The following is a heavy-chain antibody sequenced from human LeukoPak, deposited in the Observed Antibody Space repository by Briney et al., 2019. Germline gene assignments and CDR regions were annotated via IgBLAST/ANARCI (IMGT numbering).Heavy chain of an antibody. D-gene: IGHD3-9*01. CDR1: GYTFTSYG. J-gene: IGHJ4*02. CDR3: ARVTLLRYFDWLLSPPADY. Sequence: GASVKVSCKASGYTFTSYGISWVRQAPGQGLEWMGWISAYNGNTNYAQKLQGRVTMTTDTSTSTAYMELRSLRSDDTAVYYCARVTLLRYFDWLLSPPADYWGQGTLVTASS. V-gene: IGHV1-18*01. CDR2: ISAYNGNT.